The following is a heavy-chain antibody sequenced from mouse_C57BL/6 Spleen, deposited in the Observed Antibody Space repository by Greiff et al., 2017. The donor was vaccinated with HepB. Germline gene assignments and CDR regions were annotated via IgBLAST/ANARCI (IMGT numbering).Heavy chain of an antibody. D-gene: IGHD1-1*01. CDR1: GYTFTSYW. J-gene: IGHJ1*03. Sequence: QVQLQQPGAELVKPGASVKMSCKASGYTFTSYWITWVKQRPGQGLEWIGDIYPGSGSTNYNEKFKSKATLTVDTSSSTAYMQLSSLTSEDSAVYYCARARVATGYFDVWGTGTTVTVSS. CDR3: ARARVATGYFDV. CDR2: IYPGSGST. V-gene: IGHV1-55*01.